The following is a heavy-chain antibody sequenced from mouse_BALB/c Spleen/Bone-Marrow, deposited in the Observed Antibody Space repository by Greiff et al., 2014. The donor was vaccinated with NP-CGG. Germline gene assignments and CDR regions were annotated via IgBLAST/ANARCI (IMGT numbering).Heavy chain of an antibody. CDR3: ARRLLYYFDY. CDR1: GYTFSSYW. D-gene: IGHD1-2*01. J-gene: IGHJ2*01. V-gene: IGHV1-9*01. Sequence: QVKLQQSGAELMKPGASVKISCKATGYTFSSYWIEWVKQRPGHGLEWIGEILPGSGNTNYNENFKGKATFTADTSSNTAYMQLSRLTSEDSAVYYCARRLLYYFDYWGQGTTLTVSS. CDR2: ILPGSGNT.